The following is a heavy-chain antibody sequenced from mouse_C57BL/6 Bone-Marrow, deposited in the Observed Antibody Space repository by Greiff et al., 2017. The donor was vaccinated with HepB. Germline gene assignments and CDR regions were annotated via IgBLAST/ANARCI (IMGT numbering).Heavy chain of an antibody. Sequence: VKLMESGPGLVQPSQSLSITCTVSGFSFTSYGVHWVRQSPGKGLEWLGVIWSGGSTDYNAAFISRLSISKDNSKSQVFFKMNSLKADDTAIYYCASTVVSMDYWGQGTSVTVSS. V-gene: IGHV2-2*01. CDR2: IWSGGST. D-gene: IGHD1-1*01. CDR3: ASTVVSMDY. CDR1: GFSFTSYG. J-gene: IGHJ4*01.